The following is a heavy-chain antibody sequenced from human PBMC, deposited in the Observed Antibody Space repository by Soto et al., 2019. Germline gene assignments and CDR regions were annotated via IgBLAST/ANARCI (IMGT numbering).Heavy chain of an antibody. D-gene: IGHD6-6*01. V-gene: IGHV4-59*01. CDR3: ARDVGSSSKGNYYYGMDV. J-gene: IGHJ6*02. CDR2: IYYSGST. CDR1: GGSISSYY. Sequence: QVQLQESGPGLVKPSETLSLTCTVSGGSISSYYWSWIRQPPGKGLEWIGYIYYSGSTNYNPSLKSRVTISVDTSKNQFSLKLSSVTAADTAVYYCARDVGSSSKGNYYYGMDVWGQGTTFTVSS.